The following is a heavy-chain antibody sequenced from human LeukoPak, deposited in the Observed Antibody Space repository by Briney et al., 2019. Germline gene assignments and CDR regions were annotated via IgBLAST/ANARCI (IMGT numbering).Heavy chain of an antibody. J-gene: IGHJ5*02. CDR2: IYYSGST. D-gene: IGHD2-15*01. V-gene: IGHV4-31*03. CDR1: GGSISSGGSY. CDR3: AVLELGGYCSGGSCYHLS. Sequence: TSQTLSLTCTVSGGSISSGGSYWTWIRQFPGKGLEWIGYIYYSGSTYYKPSLESRVTISVDTSKNQFSLKLSSVTAADTAVYYCAVLELGGYCSGGSCYHLSWGQGTLVTVSS.